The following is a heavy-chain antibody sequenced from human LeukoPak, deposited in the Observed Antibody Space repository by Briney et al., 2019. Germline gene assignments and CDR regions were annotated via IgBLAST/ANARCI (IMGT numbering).Heavy chain of an antibody. CDR1: GFTFSSYS. Sequence: GSLRLSCAASGFTFSSYSMNWVRQAPGKGLECVSSISSSSSYIYYADSVKGRFTISRDNAKNSLYLQMNSLRAEDTAVYYCARDLQQWLVAYDAFDIWGQGTMVTVSS. V-gene: IGHV3-21*01. J-gene: IGHJ3*02. CDR3: ARDLQQWLVAYDAFDI. CDR2: ISSSSSYI. D-gene: IGHD6-19*01.